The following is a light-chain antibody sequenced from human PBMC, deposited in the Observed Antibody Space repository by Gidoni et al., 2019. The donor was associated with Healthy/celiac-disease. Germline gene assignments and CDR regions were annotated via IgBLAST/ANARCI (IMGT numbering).Light chain of an antibody. V-gene: IGKV3-15*01. CDR3: QQYNNWPPGT. Sequence: EIVMTQSPATLSVSPGERATLSCRASQSVSRNLAWYQQKPGQAPRLLIYGASTRATGITARCSGSGSGTEFTLTISSLQSEDFAVYYGQQYNNWPPGTFGQGTKVEIK. CDR1: QSVSRN. J-gene: IGKJ1*01. CDR2: GAS.